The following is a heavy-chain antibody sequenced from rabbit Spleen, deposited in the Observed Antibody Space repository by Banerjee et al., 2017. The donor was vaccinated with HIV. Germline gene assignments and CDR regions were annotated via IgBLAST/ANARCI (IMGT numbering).Heavy chain of an antibody. CDR3: ARDSGTSFSSYGMDL. Sequence: QEQLVESGGGLVKPEGSLKLSCTASGFSFTYIDYLCWVRQPPGKGPEWIACVAAGVSFTTYYATWAKGRFTISKTSSTTVTLQMTSLTAADTATYFCARDSGTSFSSYGMDLWGPGTLVTVS. CDR1: GFSFTYIDY. CDR2: VAAGVSFTT. V-gene: IGHV1S45*01. D-gene: IGHD8-1*01. J-gene: IGHJ6*01.